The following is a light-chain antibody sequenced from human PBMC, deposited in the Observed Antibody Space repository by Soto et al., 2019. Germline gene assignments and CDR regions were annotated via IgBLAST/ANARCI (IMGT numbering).Light chain of an antibody. CDR1: SGHSNYA. V-gene: IGLV4-69*01. Sequence: QLVLTQSPSASASLGASVKFTCTLNSGHSNYAIAWHQQRPEKGPRYLMKVNSDGSHNQGDGIADRFSGSSSGAERYLSISSLQSEDEADDYCQTWDTGIQVFGGGTKRTVL. CDR2: VNSDGSH. CDR3: QTWDTGIQV. J-gene: IGLJ3*02.